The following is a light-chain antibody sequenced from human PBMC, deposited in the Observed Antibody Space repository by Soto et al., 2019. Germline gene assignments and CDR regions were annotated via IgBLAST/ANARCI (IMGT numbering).Light chain of an antibody. CDR1: QSVSSY. V-gene: IGKV3-11*01. J-gene: IGKJ5*01. CDR2: DAS. CDR3: QQRRHWPPPGT. Sequence: EIVLTQSPATLSLSPGERATLSCRASQSVSSYLAWYQQKPGQAPRLLIYDASNRATGIPARFSGSGSGTDFTLTISSLEPEDFAVYYCQQRRHWPPPGTFGQGTRLEIK.